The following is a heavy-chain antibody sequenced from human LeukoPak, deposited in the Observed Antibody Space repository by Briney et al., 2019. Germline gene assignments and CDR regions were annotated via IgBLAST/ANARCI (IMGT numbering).Heavy chain of an antibody. D-gene: IGHD6-13*01. J-gene: IGHJ6*02. V-gene: IGHV1-69*13. CDR3: ARAPYSSSGEGTNYYYYYGMDV. Sequence: GASVKVSCKASRGTFSSYAISWVRQAPGQGLEWVGGIIPIPGTANYAQKFQGRVTITADESTSTAYMELSSLRSEDTAVYYCARAPYSSSGEGTNYYYYYGMDVWGQGTTVTVSS. CDR1: RGTFSSYA. CDR2: IIPIPGTA.